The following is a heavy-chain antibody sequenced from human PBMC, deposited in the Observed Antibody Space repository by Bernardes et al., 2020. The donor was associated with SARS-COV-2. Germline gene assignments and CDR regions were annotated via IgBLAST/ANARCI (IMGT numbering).Heavy chain of an antibody. V-gene: IGHV4-34*01. CDR1: GGFFSGYY. D-gene: IGHD1-26*01. Sequence: SEPLSLTCAVYGGFFSGYYWSWIRKPPGKGLEWIGEINHSGSTNYNPSLKSRVTISVDTSKNQFSLKLSSVTAADTAVYYCAHSYSPSGSPGDYWGQGTLVTVSS. CDR3: AHSYSPSGSPGDY. CDR2: INHSGST. J-gene: IGHJ4*02.